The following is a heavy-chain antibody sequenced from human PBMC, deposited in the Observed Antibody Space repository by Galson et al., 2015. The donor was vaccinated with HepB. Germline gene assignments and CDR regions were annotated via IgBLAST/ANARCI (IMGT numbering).Heavy chain of an antibody. Sequence: LRLSCAASGFPFRSYAMNWVRQAPGTGLEWVSGIGVNDGSIYYANSVKGRFTISRDNSKNTLYLQVNSLRVEDTAIYYCAKGRPERPPEHRGYDLSDYWGQGTLVTVSS. CDR1: GFPFRSYA. V-gene: IGHV3-23*01. CDR2: IGVNDGSI. CDR3: AKGRPERPPEHRGYDLSDY. J-gene: IGHJ4*02. D-gene: IGHD5-12*01.